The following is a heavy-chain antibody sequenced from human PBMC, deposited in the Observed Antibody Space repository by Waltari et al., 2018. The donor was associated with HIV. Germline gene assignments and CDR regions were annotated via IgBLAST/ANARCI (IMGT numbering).Heavy chain of an antibody. CDR2: VYYRGST. D-gene: IGHD1-26*01. V-gene: IGHV4-31*03. CDR1: GDSINSVGYY. J-gene: IGHJ2*01. CDR3: ARVVYYYFDL. Sequence: QVQLQESGTGLVKPSETLSLTCPVSGDSINSVGYYWAGTRQHPEPGLEWIGFVYYRGSTFFNPSFKSRATISGDTSKNQFSLKLTSMTAADTAVYFCARVVYYYFDLWGRGTLVTVSS.